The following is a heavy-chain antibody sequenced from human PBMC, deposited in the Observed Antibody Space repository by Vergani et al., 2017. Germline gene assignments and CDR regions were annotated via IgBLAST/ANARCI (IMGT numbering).Heavy chain of an antibody. CDR2: ISAYNGNT. Sequence: QVQLVQSGAEVKKPGASVKVSCKASGYTFTSYGISWVRQAPGQGLEWMGWISAYNGNTNYAQKFQGRVTMTRDTSISTAYMELSSLRSEDTAVYYCARDGLGMTTVTIFDYWGQGTLVTVSS. J-gene: IGHJ4*02. CDR1: GYTFTSYG. D-gene: IGHD4-11*01. V-gene: IGHV1-18*01. CDR3: ARDGLGMTTVTIFDY.